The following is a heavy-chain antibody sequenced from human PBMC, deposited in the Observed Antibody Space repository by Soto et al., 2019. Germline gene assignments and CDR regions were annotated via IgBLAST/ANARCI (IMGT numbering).Heavy chain of an antibody. Sequence: EVQLLESGGNLVQPGGSLRLSCAASGFTFINYALTWVRQTPGRGLEWVSTISGSGYTYYADSVKGRFTISRDDSENTLYLQMNSRRAEDTAIYYCARALDFWMGRGTSARFDPWGQGTLVTVSS. D-gene: IGHD3-3*01. CDR3: ARALDFWMGRGTSARFDP. J-gene: IGHJ5*02. CDR2: ISGSGYT. V-gene: IGHV3-23*01. CDR1: GFTFINYA.